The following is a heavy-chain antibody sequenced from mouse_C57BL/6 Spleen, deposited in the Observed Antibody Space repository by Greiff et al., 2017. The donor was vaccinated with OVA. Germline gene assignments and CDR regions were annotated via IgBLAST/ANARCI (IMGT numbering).Heavy chain of an antibody. V-gene: IGHV3-6*01. J-gene: IGHJ1*03. D-gene: IGHD2-4*01. Sequence: EVQLVESGPGLVKPSQSLSLTCSVTGYSITSGYYWNWIRQFPGNKLEWMGYISYDGSNNYNPSLKNRISITRDTSKNQFFLKLNSVTTEDTATYYCARGRDYADVWGTGTTVTVSS. CDR2: ISYDGSN. CDR1: GYSITSGYY. CDR3: ARGRDYADV.